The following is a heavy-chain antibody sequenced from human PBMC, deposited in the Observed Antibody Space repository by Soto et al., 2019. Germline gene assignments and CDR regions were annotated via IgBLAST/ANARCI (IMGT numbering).Heavy chain of an antibody. CDR3: AREIAVDGRVFDY. CDR2: ISSSSSYI. V-gene: IGHV3-21*01. D-gene: IGHD6-19*01. CDR1: GFTFSSYS. Sequence: EVQLVESGGGLVKPGGSLRLSCAASGFTFSSYSMNWVRQAPGKGLEWVSSISSSSSYIYYADSVKGRFTISRDNAKNSLYLQMNSLRAEDTAVYYCAREIAVDGRVFDYWGQGTLVTVSS. J-gene: IGHJ4*02.